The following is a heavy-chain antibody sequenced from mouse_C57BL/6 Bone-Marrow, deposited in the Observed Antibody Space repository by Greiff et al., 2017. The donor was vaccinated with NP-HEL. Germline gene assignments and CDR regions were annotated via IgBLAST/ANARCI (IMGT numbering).Heavy chain of an antibody. CDR2: ISSGGSYT. CDR1: GFTFSSYG. D-gene: IGHD1-1*01. CDR3: AREYYYGSSSLYYFDY. V-gene: IGHV5-6*02. Sequence: EVMLVESGGDLVKPGGSLKLSCAASGFTFSSYGMSWVRQTPDKRLEWVATISSGGSYTYYPDSVKGRFTISRDNAKNTLYLQMSSLKSEDTAMYYCAREYYYGSSSLYYFDYWGQGTTLTVSS. J-gene: IGHJ2*01.